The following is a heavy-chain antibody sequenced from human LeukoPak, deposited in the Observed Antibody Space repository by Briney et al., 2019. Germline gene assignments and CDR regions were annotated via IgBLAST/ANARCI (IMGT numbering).Heavy chain of an antibody. V-gene: IGHV1-8*01. D-gene: IGHD3-3*01. CDR3: ARVHGYYDFWSGYVNWFDP. CDR2: MNPNSGNT. CDR1: GYTFTGYD. J-gene: IGHJ5*02. Sequence: GASVKVSCKASGYTFTGYDINWVRQATGQGLEWMGWMNPNSGNTGYAQKFQGRVTMTRNTSISTAYMELSSLRSEDTAVYYCARVHGYYDFWSGYVNWFDPWGQGTLVTASS.